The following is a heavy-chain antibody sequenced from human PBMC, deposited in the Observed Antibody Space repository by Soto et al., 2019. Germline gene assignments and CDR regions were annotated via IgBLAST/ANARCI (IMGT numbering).Heavy chain of an antibody. CDR2: MNPNSGDT. V-gene: IGHV1-8*01. CDR3: ASGRVWRDY. Sequence: QVQLVQSGAEVKKPGASVRVSCKASGYTFTNYDISWVRQATGQGLEWMGWMNPNSGDTDSAQKFQGRVTMTWDTSISTAYLELSSLRSDDTAVYYCASGRVWRDYWGQGTLVTVSS. CDR1: GYTFTNYD. J-gene: IGHJ4*02.